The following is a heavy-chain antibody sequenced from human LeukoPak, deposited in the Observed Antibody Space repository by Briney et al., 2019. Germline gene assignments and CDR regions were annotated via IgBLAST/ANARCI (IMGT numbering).Heavy chain of an antibody. CDR3: ARRSPNYYFDY. CDR2: ISSSNNCI. CDR1: GFTFSNYN. V-gene: IGHV3-21*01. J-gene: IGHJ4*02. Sequence: GGSLRLSCAASGFTFSNYNMNWVRQAPGRGLEWVSSISSSNNCIYYADSVKGRFTISRDNAKNSLYLQMNSLRAEDTAVYYCARRSPNYYFDYWGQGTPVTVSS.